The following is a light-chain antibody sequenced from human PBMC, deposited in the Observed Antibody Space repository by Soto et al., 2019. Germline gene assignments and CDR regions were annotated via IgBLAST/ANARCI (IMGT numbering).Light chain of an antibody. V-gene: IGKV1-12*01. Sequence: MTQSPSYVSASVGDRVSITCRASQDIRSWLAWYQQRPGKAPKLLIYAATILQSGVPSRFSGSGSGTTFTLTINNLQPEDFASYFCQQANSFPLTFGGGTKVDIK. CDR1: QDIRSW. CDR2: AAT. J-gene: IGKJ4*01. CDR3: QQANSFPLT.